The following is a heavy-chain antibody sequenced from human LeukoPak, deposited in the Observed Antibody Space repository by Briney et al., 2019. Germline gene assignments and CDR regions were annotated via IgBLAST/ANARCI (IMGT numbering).Heavy chain of an antibody. V-gene: IGHV3-21*01. CDR1: GFTFSSYS. Sequence: GGSLRLSCAASGFTFSSYSMNWVRQAPGKGLEWVSSTSSSSSYIYYADSVKGRFTISRDNAKNSLYLQMNSLRAEDTAVYYCARDRPRYYYGMDVWGQGTTVTVSS. CDR2: TSSSSSYI. J-gene: IGHJ6*02. CDR3: ARDRPRYYYGMDV.